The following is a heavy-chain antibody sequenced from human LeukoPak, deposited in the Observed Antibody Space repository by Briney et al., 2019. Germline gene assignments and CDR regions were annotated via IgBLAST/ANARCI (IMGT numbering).Heavy chain of an antibody. V-gene: IGHV3-64*01. J-gene: IGHJ4*02. CDR3: ARDGIATNDY. D-gene: IGHD5-24*01. CDR2: ISGDGGTI. Sequence: GGSLRLSCAASGFTFSGYAMQWVRQAPEERPEYVAGISGDGGTIYYANSVKGRFTISGDNSKNTLYLQMGSLRVEDTAVYYCARDGIATNDYWGQGTLVTVSS. CDR1: GFTFSGYA.